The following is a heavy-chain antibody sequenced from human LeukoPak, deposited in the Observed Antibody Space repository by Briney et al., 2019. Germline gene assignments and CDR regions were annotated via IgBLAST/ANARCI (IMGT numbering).Heavy chain of an antibody. CDR1: GFTVSSAY. CDR3: ASRHCSGGGCYFAGADPFDY. J-gene: IGHJ4*02. CDR2: IYSGGNI. Sequence: GGSLRLSCAASGFTVSSAYMSWVRQAPGEGLEWVSVIYSGGNIYYIDSVKGRFTISRDTSKNTLYLQMNSLRAEDTAVYYCASRHCSGGGCYFAGADPFDYWGQGTLVTVSS. V-gene: IGHV3-53*01. D-gene: IGHD2-15*01.